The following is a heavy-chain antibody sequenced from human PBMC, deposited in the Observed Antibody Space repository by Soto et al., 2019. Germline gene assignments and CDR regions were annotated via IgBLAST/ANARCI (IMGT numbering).Heavy chain of an antibody. CDR2: IIPIFGTA. V-gene: IGHV1-69*12. CDR1: GGTFSSYA. J-gene: IGHJ4*02. Sequence: QVQLVQAGAEVRKPGSSVKVSCKASGGTFSSYAINWVRQAPGQGLEWMGGIIPIFGTANYAQKFQGRVSSTADESRSTAYMELGSLSSEDTAVYCCARGGYCISNSCYVFDYWGQGTLVTVSS. D-gene: IGHD2-2*01. CDR3: ARGGYCISNSCYVFDY.